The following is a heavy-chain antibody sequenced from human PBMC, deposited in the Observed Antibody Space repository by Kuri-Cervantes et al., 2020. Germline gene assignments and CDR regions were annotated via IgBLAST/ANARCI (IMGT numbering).Heavy chain of an antibody. CDR2: IWYDGSNK. CDR3: ARGFHRQWLTYFDY. CDR1: GFTFSSYG. D-gene: IGHD6-19*01. V-gene: IGHV3-33*08. Sequence: GESLKISCAASGFTFSSYGMHWVRQAPGKGLEWVALIWYDGSNKNYADSVKGRFTISRDNSKNTLYLQMNSLRAEDTAVYYCARGFHRQWLTYFDYWGQGTLVTVSS. J-gene: IGHJ4*02.